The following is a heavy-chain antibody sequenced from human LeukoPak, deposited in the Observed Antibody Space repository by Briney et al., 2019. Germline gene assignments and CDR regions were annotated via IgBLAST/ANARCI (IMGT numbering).Heavy chain of an antibody. V-gene: IGHV1-2*06. D-gene: IGHD3-16*01. CDR1: GYIFTDYY. Sequence: ASVRVSCKASGYIFTDYYIHWVRQAPGQGHEWMGRINPNSGDTNYAQKLQGRVTMTTDTSTSTAYMELRSLRSDDTAVYYCARVQGGDYVWGSDYWGQGTLVTVSS. CDR2: INPNSGDT. J-gene: IGHJ4*02. CDR3: ARVQGGDYVWGSDY.